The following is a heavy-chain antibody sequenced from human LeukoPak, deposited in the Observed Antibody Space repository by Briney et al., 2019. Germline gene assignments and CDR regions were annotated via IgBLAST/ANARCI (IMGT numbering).Heavy chain of an antibody. CDR2: INPNSGGT. CDR1: GYSFTGYY. CDR3: ARIGSSGYHYFDY. Sequence: ASVKVSCKASGYSFTGYYLHWVRQAPGQGLEWMGWINPNSGGTNYAQKFQGRVTMTRDTSISTAYMELGRLRSDDTAVYYCARIGSSGYHYFDYWGQGTLVTVSS. D-gene: IGHD3-22*01. V-gene: IGHV1-2*02. J-gene: IGHJ4*02.